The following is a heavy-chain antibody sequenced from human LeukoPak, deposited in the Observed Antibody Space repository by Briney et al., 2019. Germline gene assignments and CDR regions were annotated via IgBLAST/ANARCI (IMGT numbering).Heavy chain of an antibody. J-gene: IGHJ3*02. CDR2: ISAYNGNT. Sequence: ASVKVSCKASGYTFTSYGISWVRQAPGQGLEWMGWISAYNGNTNYAQKLQGRVTITTDTSTSTAYTELRSLRSDDTAVYYCAGSSGGTDAFDIWGQGTMVTVSS. CDR1: GYTFTSYG. V-gene: IGHV1-18*01. D-gene: IGHD1-26*01. CDR3: AGSSGGTDAFDI.